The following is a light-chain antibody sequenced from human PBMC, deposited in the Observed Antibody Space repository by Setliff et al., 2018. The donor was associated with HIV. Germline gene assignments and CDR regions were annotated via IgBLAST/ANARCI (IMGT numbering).Light chain of an antibody. V-gene: IGLV2-11*01. CDR2: DVS. CDR1: SSDFGGYNY. Sequence: QSALTQPRSVSGSPGQSVTISCTGTSSDFGGYNYVSWYQQHPGKAPKLMIYDVSKRPSGVPDRFSGSKSGNTAPLTISGLQAEDEADYYCCSYAGSYKVFGTGTKVTVL. J-gene: IGLJ1*01. CDR3: CSYAGSYKV.